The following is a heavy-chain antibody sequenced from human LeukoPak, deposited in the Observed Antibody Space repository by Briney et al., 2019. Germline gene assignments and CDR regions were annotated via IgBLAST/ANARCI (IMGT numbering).Heavy chain of an antibody. J-gene: IGHJ3*02. Sequence: GGSLRLSCAASGFTVSSNYMSWVRQAPGKGLEWVSVIYSGGSTYYADSVKGRFTISRDNSKNTLYLQMNSLRAEDTAVYYCARTALAHDAFDIWGQGTMVTVSS. CDR2: IYSGGST. CDR3: ARTALAHDAFDI. CDR1: GFTVSSNY. V-gene: IGHV3-53*01. D-gene: IGHD2-15*01.